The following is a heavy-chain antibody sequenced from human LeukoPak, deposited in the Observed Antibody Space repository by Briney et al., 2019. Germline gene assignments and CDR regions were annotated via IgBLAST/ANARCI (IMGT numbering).Heavy chain of an antibody. J-gene: IGHJ6*03. Sequence: PSETLSLTCAVYGGSFSGYYWSWIRQPPGKGLEWIGEINHGGSTNYNPSLKSRVTISVDTSKNQFSLKLSSVTAADTAVYYCARIHSSSSDYYYYYMDVWGKGTTVTVSS. CDR3: ARIHSSSSDYYYYYMDV. V-gene: IGHV4-34*01. CDR1: GGSFSGYY. CDR2: INHGGST. D-gene: IGHD6-6*01.